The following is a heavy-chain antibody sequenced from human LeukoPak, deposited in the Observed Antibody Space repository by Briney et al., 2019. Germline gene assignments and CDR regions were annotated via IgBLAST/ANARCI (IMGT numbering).Heavy chain of an antibody. CDR3: LPESEVYGDYLD. D-gene: IGHD4-17*01. CDR2: INPNSGGT. J-gene: IGHJ4*02. V-gene: IGHV1-2*02. CDR1: GYTFTGYY. Sequence: GASVKVSCKASGYTFTGYYMHWVRHAPGQGLEWMGWINPNSGGTNYAQKFQGRVTMTRDTSISTAYMELSRLRSDDTAVYYCLPESEVYGDYLDWGQGTLVTVSS.